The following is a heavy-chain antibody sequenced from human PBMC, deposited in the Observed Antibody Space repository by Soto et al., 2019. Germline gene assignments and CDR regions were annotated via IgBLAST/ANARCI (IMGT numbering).Heavy chain of an antibody. J-gene: IGHJ4*02. D-gene: IGHD3-22*01. CDR1: GGTFSSYA. CDR2: IIPIFGTA. CDR3: ATGTYYYDSSGYYLGDY. V-gene: IGHV1-69*01. Sequence: QVQLVQSGAEVKKPGSSVKVSCKASGGTFSSYAISWVRQAPGQGLEWMGGIIPIFGTANYAQKFQGRVTITADESTSKAYMELSSLRSEDTAVYYCATGTYYYDSSGYYLGDYWGQGTLVTVSS.